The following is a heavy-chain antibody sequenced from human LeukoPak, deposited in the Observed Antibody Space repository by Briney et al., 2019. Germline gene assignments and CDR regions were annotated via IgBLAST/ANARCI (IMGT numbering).Heavy chain of an antibody. CDR3: ASGMRVGPNI. V-gene: IGHV3-30-3*01. Sequence: GGSLRLSCAASGFTFSSYAMHWVRQAPGKGLEWVAVISYDGSNKYYADSVKGRFTISRDNSKNTLYLQMNSLRVEDTAVYYCASGMRVGPNIWGQGTLVTVSS. CDR2: ISYDGSNK. J-gene: IGHJ4*02. D-gene: IGHD1-26*01. CDR1: GFTFSSYA.